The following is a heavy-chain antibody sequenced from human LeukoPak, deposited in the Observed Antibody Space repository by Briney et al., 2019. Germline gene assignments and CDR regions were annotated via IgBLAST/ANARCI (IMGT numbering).Heavy chain of an antibody. V-gene: IGHV3-53*01. Sequence: GGSLRLSCAASGFTFSSYAMSWVRQAPGKGLEWVSVIYSGGSTYYTDSVKGRFTISRDNSKNTLYLQMNSLRAKDTAVYYCARGEVYCGGDCYGMDVWGQGTTVTVSS. J-gene: IGHJ6*02. CDR1: GFTFSSYA. CDR2: IYSGGST. CDR3: ARGEVYCGGDCYGMDV. D-gene: IGHD2-21*01.